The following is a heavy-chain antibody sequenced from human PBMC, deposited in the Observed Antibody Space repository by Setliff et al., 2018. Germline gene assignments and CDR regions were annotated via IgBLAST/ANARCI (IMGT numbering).Heavy chain of an antibody. CDR2: VYYSGNT. V-gene: IGHV4-39*07. CDR3: ARYDSSGYSENYYFDY. D-gene: IGHD3-22*01. Sequence: SSETLSLTCTVSGGSISTTDYYWGWIRQPPGKGLEWIGCVYYSGNTYYSPSLKNRVTMFVDTSKNQFSLMLYSVTAADTAIYYCARYDSSGYSENYYFDYWGQGTLVTVSS. CDR1: GGSISTTDYY. J-gene: IGHJ4*02.